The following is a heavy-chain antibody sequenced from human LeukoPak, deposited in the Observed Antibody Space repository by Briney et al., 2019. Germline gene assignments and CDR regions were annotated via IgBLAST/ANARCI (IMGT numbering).Heavy chain of an antibody. D-gene: IGHD2-21*01. CDR2: IYHSGST. J-gene: IGHJ6*03. CDR3: ARVDWLANHYYYMDV. V-gene: IGHV4-38-2*02. Sequence: SETLSLTCTVSGYSISTGYYWGWIRQPPGRGLEWIGSIYHSGSTYYNPSLKSRVTISVDTSKNQFSLKLSSVIAADTAVYYCARVDWLANHYYYMDVWGKGTTVTVSS. CDR1: GYSISTGYY.